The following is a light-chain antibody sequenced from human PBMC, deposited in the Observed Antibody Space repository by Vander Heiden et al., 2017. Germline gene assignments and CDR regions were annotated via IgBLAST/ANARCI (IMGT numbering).Light chain of an antibody. V-gene: IGKV3-15*01. J-gene: IGKJ2*01. CDR2: GAF. CDR3: QQYNIWPHT. Sequence: EIVMTQSPATLSVSPGGRAPLTCRPSQNINNDLAWFSQARGQPPRLLIYGAFSRATGVPARFGASGSGTEFTLTISSLQSEDSASYYCQQYNIWPHTFGQGTKLEI. CDR1: QNINND.